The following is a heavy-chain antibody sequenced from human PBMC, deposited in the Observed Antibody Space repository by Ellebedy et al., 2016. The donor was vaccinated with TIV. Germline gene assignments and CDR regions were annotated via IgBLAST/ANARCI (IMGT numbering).Heavy chain of an antibody. CDR2: ISGSGGST. J-gene: IGHJ6*02. D-gene: IGHD3-16*01. CDR1: GFTFSSYA. V-gene: IGHV3-23*01. Sequence: GGSLRLSCAASGFTFSSYAMSWVRQAPGKGLEWVSGISGSGGSTYHADSVKGRFTISRDNSKNTLDLQMNSLRAEDTAVYWCAKLGGGLPGYYYYYYGMDVWGQGTTVTVSS. CDR3: AKLGGGLPGYYYYYYGMDV.